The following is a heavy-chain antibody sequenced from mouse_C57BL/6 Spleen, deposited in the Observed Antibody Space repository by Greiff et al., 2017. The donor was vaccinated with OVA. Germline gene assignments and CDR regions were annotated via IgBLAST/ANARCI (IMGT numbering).Heavy chain of an antibody. CDR1: GYTFTSYW. CDR3: ARSFYAMDY. CDR2: IYPGSGST. V-gene: IGHV1-55*01. Sequence: QVQLKESGAELVKPGASVKMSCKASGYTFTSYWITWVKQRPGQGLEWIGDIYPGSGSTNYNEKFKSKATLTVDTSSSTAYMQLSSLTSEDSAVYYCARSFYAMDYWGQGTSVTVSS. J-gene: IGHJ4*01.